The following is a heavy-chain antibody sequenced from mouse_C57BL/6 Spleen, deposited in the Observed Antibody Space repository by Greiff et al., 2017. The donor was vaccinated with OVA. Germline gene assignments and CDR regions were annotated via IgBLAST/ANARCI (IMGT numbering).Heavy chain of an antibody. J-gene: IGHJ2*01. V-gene: IGHV3-6*01. CDR1: GYSITSGYY. Sequence: EVKVEESGPGLVKPSQSLSLTCSVTGYSITSGYYWNWIRQFPGNKLEWMGYISYDGSNNYNPSLKNRISITRDPSKNQFFLKLNSVTTEDTATYYCAREAYGSSYFDYWGQGTTLTVSS. D-gene: IGHD1-1*01. CDR2: ISYDGSN. CDR3: AREAYGSSYFDY.